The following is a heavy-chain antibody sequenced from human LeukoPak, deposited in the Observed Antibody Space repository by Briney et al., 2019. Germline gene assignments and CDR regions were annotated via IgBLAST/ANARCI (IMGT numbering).Heavy chain of an antibody. D-gene: IGHD1-26*01. CDR3: ARDPYSGSYSADVYYHYMDV. CDR2: TTSSSSYI. CDR1: GFSFSSYA. V-gene: IGHV3-21*06. J-gene: IGHJ6*03. Sequence: PGGSLRLSCEATGFSFSSYAMSWVRQAPGKGLEWVSSTTSSSSYIYYADSVKGRFTISRDNAKNSLYLQMNSLTAEDTAVYYCARDPYSGSYSADVYYHYMDVWGKGTTVTVSS.